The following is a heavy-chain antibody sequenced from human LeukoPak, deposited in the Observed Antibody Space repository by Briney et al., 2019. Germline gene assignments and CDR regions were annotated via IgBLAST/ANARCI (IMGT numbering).Heavy chain of an antibody. CDR2: TSRSGSNI. V-gene: IGHV3-48*03. CDR1: GFTFSSYE. Sequence: GGSLRLSCAASGFTFSSYEMNWVRQAPGKGLEWVSYTSRSGSNIYYADSVQGRFTISRDNAKNSLYLQMNSLRAEDTAVYYCARSMVTNYFDHWGQGALVAVSS. D-gene: IGHD4-17*01. J-gene: IGHJ4*02. CDR3: ARSMVTNYFDH.